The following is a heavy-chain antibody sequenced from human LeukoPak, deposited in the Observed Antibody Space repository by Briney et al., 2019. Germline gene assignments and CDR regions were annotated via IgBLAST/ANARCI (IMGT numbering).Heavy chain of an antibody. J-gene: IGHJ4*02. CDR2: IYYSGST. V-gene: IGHV4-59*08. Sequence: PSETLSLTCTVSGGSISSYYWSWIRQPPGKGLEWIGYIYYSGSTNYNPSLKSRVTISVDTSKNQSPLKLNSVTAADTAVYFCARRAYSAAYWKHFDYWGQGTLVTVSS. CDR3: ARRAYSAAYWKHFDY. CDR1: GGSISSYY. D-gene: IGHD1-1*01.